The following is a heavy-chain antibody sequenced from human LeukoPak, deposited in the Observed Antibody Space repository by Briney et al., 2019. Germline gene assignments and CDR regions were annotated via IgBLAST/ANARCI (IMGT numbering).Heavy chain of an antibody. J-gene: IGHJ6*02. CDR1: GYTLTELS. Sequence: ASVTVSFKVSGYTLTELSMHWVRQAPGKGREWMGGFDPEDGGTIYAQKFQGRVTITADTSTDTAYMEMSSPRTAATAAFYCAITMVRGVSTRYYYYGMDVWGQGTTVTVSS. D-gene: IGHD3-10*01. V-gene: IGHV1-24*01. CDR2: FDPEDGGT. CDR3: AITMVRGVSTRYYYYGMDV.